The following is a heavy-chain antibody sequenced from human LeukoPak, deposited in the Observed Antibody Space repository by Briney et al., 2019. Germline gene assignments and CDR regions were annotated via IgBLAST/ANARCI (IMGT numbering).Heavy chain of an antibody. CDR3: AKRGVVIRVILVGFHKEAHYFDS. D-gene: IGHD3-22*01. J-gene: IGHJ4*02. CDR2: ISDSGGRT. CDR1: GITLSNYG. Sequence: GGSLRLSCAVSGITLSNYGMSWVRQAPGKGLEWVAGISDSGGRTNYADSVKGRFTISRDNPKNTLNLQMNSLRAEDTAVYFCAKRGVVIRVILVGFHKEAHYFDSWRQGALVTVSS. V-gene: IGHV3-23*01.